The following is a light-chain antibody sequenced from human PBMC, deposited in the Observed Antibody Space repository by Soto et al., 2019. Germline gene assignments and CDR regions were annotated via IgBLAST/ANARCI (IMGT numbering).Light chain of an antibody. CDR1: QDVSND. CDR2: AAS. Sequence: IQMTQSTSSLSASVGDRVTITCRASQDVSNDLGRYQQKPGKAPNLLIYAASTLQSGVPSRFSGSGSGTDFTLTIRSLQPEDSASYYCQQFGRSPPTFGQGTKVDIK. J-gene: IGKJ1*01. CDR3: QQFGRSPPT. V-gene: IGKV1-6*01.